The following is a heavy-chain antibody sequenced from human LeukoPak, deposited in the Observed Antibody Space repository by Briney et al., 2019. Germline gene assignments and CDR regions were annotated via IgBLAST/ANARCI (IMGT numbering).Heavy chain of an antibody. D-gene: IGHD2-2*01. V-gene: IGHV3-30*04. CDR3: ARGYCSTACPPCDY. Sequence: PGGSLRLSCAASEFTFSTYTIHWVRQAPGKGLEWVAVISYDGSNKYYADSVKGRFTLSRDNSKDTLYLQMDSLRAEDTAVYSCARGYCSTACPPCDYWGQGTLVTVSS. J-gene: IGHJ4*02. CDR1: EFTFSTYT. CDR2: ISYDGSNK.